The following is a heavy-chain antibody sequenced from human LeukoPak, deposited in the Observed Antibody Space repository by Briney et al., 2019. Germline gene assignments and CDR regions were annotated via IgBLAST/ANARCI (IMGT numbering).Heavy chain of an antibody. J-gene: IGHJ3*02. CDR2: ISYDGSNK. D-gene: IGHD5-24*01. CDR1: GFTFSSYA. V-gene: IGHV3-30*04. Sequence: PGRSLRLSCAASGFTFSSYAMHWVRQAPGKGLEWVAVISYDGSNKYYADSVKGRFTISRDNSKNTLYLQMNSLRAEDTAVYYCANRRDGFDIWGQGTMVTVSS. CDR3: ANRRDGFDI.